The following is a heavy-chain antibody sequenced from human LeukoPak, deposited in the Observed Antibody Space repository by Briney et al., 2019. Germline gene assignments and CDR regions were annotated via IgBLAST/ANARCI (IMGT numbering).Heavy chain of an antibody. J-gene: IGHJ6*02. D-gene: IGHD3-3*01. Sequence: PGGSLRLSCAASGFTFTSAWMNWVRQAPGKGLEWVSYISSSGSTIYYADSVKGRFTISRDNAKNSLYLQMNSLRAEDTAVYYCARDPPHYDFWGGYHRPLYYYGMDVWGQGTTVTVSS. CDR1: GFTFTSAW. V-gene: IGHV3-48*04. CDR2: ISSSGSTI. CDR3: ARDPPHYDFWGGYHRPLYYYGMDV.